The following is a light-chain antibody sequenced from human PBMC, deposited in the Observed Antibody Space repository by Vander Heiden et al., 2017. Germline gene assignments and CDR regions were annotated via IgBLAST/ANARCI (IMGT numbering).Light chain of an antibody. Sequence: SYVLTQPPSVSVAPGKTARITCGGNNIGSESVPWYKQKPGQAPALVVYDDRDRPSGIPERFSGSNSGNTATLTISRVEAGDEADYYCQVWDSSSDHVVFGGGTKLTVL. CDR2: DDR. CDR1: NIGSES. V-gene: IGLV3-21*03. J-gene: IGLJ2*01. CDR3: QVWDSSSDHVV.